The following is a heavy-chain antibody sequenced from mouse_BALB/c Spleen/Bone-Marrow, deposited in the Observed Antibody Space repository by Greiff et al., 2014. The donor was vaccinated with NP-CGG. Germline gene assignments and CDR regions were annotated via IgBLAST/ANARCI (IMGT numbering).Heavy chain of an antibody. D-gene: IGHD1-1*01. Sequence: EVQLVESGAELVKPGASVKLSCKASGFNFKDTYMHWVKQRPEQGLEWIGRIDPANGNTKYDQKFKGKATITADTSSNTAYMQLISLTSEDTADYYFSIYYYGINCWFAYWGQGTLVTVSA. V-gene: IGHV14-3*02. CDR2: IDPANGNT. CDR1: GFNFKDTY. CDR3: SIYYYGINCWFAY. J-gene: IGHJ3*01.